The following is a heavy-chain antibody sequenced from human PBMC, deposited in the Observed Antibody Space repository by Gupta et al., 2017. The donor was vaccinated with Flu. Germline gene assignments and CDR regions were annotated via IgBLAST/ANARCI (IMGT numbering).Heavy chain of an antibody. CDR1: GGSISSGNNF. CDR2: IFYSGTT. CDR3: ARVSGNSVNY. Sequence: QVQLQESGPGLVKPSPTLSLTCTVSGGSISSGNNFWSWIRQHPGKGLEWIGYIFYSGTTYYNPSLKSRVTISVDTSENQFSLKLSSVTAADTAVYYCARVSGNSVNYWGQGTLVTVSS. V-gene: IGHV4-31*03. J-gene: IGHJ4*02. D-gene: IGHD2-21*02.